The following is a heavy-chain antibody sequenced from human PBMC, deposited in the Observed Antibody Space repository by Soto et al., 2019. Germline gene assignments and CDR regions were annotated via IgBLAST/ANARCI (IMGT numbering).Heavy chain of an antibody. CDR1: GFTFSSYA. Sequence: GGSLRLSCAASGFTFSSYAMSWVRQAPGKGLEWVSAISGSGGSTYYADSVKGRFTISRENSKNTLYLQMNSLRAEDKAVYYCAKDHRDIVVVPAARDYYYYYYMDVWGKGTTVTVSS. CDR3: AKDHRDIVVVPAARDYYYYYYMDV. CDR2: ISGSGGST. V-gene: IGHV3-23*01. J-gene: IGHJ6*03. D-gene: IGHD2-2*01.